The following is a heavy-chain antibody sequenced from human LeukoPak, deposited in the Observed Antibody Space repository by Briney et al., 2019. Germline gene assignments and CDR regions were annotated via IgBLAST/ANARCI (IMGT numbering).Heavy chain of an antibody. CDR2: ISSSSSYI. CDR3: ARSQYSGYDSDYYYGMDV. Sequence: GGSLRLSCAASGFTFSSYSMNWVRQAPGKGLEWVSSISSSSSYIYYADSVKGRFTISRDNAKNSLYLQMNSLRAEDTAVYYCARSQYSGYDSDYYYGMDVWDKGTTVTVSS. CDR1: GFTFSSYS. J-gene: IGHJ6*04. V-gene: IGHV3-21*01. D-gene: IGHD5-12*01.